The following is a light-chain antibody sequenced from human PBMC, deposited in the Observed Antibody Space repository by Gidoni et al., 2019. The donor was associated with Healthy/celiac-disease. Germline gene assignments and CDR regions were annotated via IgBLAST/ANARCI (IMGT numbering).Light chain of an antibody. J-gene: IGLJ1*01. Sequence: QSALTQPASVSGSPGQSITISCTGTSSDVGGYNYVSWYQQNPGKAPKLMIYDVSNRPSGVSKRFSGSKSGNTASLTISGLQAEDEADYYCSSYTSSSTLPYVFGTGTKVTV. CDR2: DVS. CDR3: SSYTSSSTLPYV. V-gene: IGLV2-14*01. CDR1: SSDVGGYNY.